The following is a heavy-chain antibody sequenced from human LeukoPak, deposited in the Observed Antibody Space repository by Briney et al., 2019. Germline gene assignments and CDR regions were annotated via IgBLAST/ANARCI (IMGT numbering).Heavy chain of an antibody. Sequence: GGSLRLSCAASGFTFSSYAMSWVRQAPGKGLEWVSAISGSGGSTYYADSVKGRFTISRDNAKNTLYLQMNSLRAEDTAVYYCAKYPFGYSYAPSGYFDYWGQGTLVTVSS. CDR2: ISGSGGST. J-gene: IGHJ4*02. CDR3: AKYPFGYSYAPSGYFDY. D-gene: IGHD5-18*01. V-gene: IGHV3-23*01. CDR1: GFTFSSYA.